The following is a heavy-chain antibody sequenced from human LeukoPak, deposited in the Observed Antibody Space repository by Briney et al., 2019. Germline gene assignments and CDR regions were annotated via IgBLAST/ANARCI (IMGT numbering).Heavy chain of an antibody. CDR2: INPNSGGT. D-gene: IGHD3-3*01. J-gene: IGHJ4*02. V-gene: IGHV1-2*02. CDR3: ARWVYYDFWSGYYKSGYFDY. Sequence: ASVKVSCKASGYTFTGYYMHWVRQAPGRGLEWMGWINPNSGGTNYAQKFQGRVTMTRDTSISTAYMELSRLRSDDTAVYYCARWVYYDFWSGYYKSGYFDYWGQGTLVTVSS. CDR1: GYTFTGYY.